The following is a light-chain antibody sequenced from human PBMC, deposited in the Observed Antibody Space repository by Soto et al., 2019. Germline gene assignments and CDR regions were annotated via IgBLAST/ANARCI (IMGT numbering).Light chain of an antibody. CDR2: DAS. CDR3: QQRSNWPPEVT. Sequence: EIVLTQSPDTLSLSPGEGATLSCRASQSVSSSLAWYQQIPGQAPRLLIYDASNRATGIPARFSGSGSGTDFTLTISSLEPEDFAVYYCQQRSNWPPEVTFGPGTKVDIK. J-gene: IGKJ3*01. V-gene: IGKV3-11*01. CDR1: QSVSSS.